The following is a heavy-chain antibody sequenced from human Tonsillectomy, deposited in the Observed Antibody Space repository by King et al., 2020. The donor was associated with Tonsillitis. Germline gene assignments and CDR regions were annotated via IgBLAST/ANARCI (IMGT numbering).Heavy chain of an antibody. CDR1: GFTFSGYS. J-gene: IGHJ3*02. D-gene: IGHD3-10*01. V-gene: IGHV3-48*01. CDR3: ARDSAYAFDI. Sequence: VQLVESGGGLIQPGGSLRLSCAASGFTFSGYSVNWVRQAPGKGLEWISYIRSSPSIIQYADSVKGRFTISRDNAKNSLYLEMNSLRAEDTAVYYCARDSAYAFDIWGQGTMVTVSS. CDR2: IRSSPSII.